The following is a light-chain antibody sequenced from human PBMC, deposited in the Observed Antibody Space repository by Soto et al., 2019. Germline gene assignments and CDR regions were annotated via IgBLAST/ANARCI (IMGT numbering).Light chain of an antibody. Sequence: DIQMTQSPSSLSASVGDRVTITCRASQSISSYLNWYQQKPVKAPTLLIYAASSLQCGVPSRFSGSGSWTDFTLTISSLQPEAFATYYCHESYSTDRTVGQGTKLEIK. V-gene: IGKV1-39*01. CDR1: QSISSY. CDR3: HESYSTDRT. J-gene: IGKJ2*01. CDR2: AAS.